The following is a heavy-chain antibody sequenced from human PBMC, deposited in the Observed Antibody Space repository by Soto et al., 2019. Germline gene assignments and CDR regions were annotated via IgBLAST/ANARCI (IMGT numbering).Heavy chain of an antibody. CDR2: ISAYNGNT. D-gene: IGHD6-13*01. CDR1: GYTFTSYG. J-gene: IGHJ4*02. V-gene: IGHV1-18*01. Sequence: ASVKVSCKASGYTFTSYGISWVRQAPGQGLEWMGWISAYNGNTNYAQKLQGRVTMTTDTSTSTAYMELRSLRSDDTAAYYCARGRALGYSSSWYPLWGQGTLVTVSS. CDR3: ARGRALGYSSSWYPL.